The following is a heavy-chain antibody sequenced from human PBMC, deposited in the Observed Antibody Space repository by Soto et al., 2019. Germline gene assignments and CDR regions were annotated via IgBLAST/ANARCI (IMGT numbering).Heavy chain of an antibody. V-gene: IGHV3-9*01. CDR3: AKIRSGSSYDAFDI. Sequence: SLRLSCAASGFTFDDYAMHWVRQAPGKGLEWVSGISWNSGSIGYADSVKGRFTISRDNAKNSLYLQMNSLRAEDTALYYCAKIRSGSSYDAFDIWGQGTMVTVSS. D-gene: IGHD3-10*01. CDR2: ISWNSGSI. CDR1: GFTFDDYA. J-gene: IGHJ3*02.